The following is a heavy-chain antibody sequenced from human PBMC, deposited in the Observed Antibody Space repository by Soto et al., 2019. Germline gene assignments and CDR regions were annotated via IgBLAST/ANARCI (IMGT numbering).Heavy chain of an antibody. D-gene: IGHD3-22*01. J-gene: IGHJ4*02. CDR2: MIRTRGKI. Sequence: GTLILSCAASGCTFSGYPMHWVRQSPGKGLECVSSMIRTRGKIYYADSVKGRFTISRDNSKNALSLQMNSLRAGDTAIYYCTRDQGNSNPLYYFDLWARGTLVTVSS. V-gene: IGHV3-23*01. CDR3: TRDQGNSNPLYYFDL. CDR1: GCTFSGYP.